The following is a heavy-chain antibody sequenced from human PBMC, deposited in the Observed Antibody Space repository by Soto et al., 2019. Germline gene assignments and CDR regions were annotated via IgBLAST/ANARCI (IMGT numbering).Heavy chain of an antibody. CDR2: INPSGGST. D-gene: IGHD3-22*01. CDR3: ARVKDSSGYYRSFDY. V-gene: IGHV1-46*03. J-gene: IGHJ4*02. CDR1: GYTFTSYY. Sequence: QVQLVQSGAEVKKPGASVKVSCKASGYTFTSYYMHWVRQAPGQGLEWMGIINPSGGSTSYAQKCQGRVTMSRDTSMXTVYMELSSLRSDDTAVYYCARVKDSSGYYRSFDYWGQGTLVTVSS.